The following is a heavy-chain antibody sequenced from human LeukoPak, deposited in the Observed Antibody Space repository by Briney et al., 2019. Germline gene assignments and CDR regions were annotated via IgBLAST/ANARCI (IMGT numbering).Heavy chain of an antibody. CDR2: INYSGST. CDR1: GGSITTYY. D-gene: IGHD1-1*01. V-gene: IGHV4-59*01. CDR3: ARAQLNLLVDFGMDV. Sequence: SETLSCTGTVSGGSITTYYWTWIGPRPGKGLEGSGYINYSGSTNYNPSLKSRVTISVDTSKNQFSLKLSSVTAADTAVYYCARAQLNLLVDFGMDVWGQGTTVTVSS. J-gene: IGHJ6*02.